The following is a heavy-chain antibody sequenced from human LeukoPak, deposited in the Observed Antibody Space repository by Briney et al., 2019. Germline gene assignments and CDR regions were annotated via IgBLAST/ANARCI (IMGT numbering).Heavy chain of an antibody. V-gene: IGHV3-23*01. Sequence: PGGSLRLSCAASGFTFRSYAMSWVRQAPGKGLEWVSAISGSGVSTYYADSVKGRFTISRDNSKNTLYLQMNSLRAEDTAVYYCAKYKRYYGSGSPFDPWGQGTLVTVSS. D-gene: IGHD3-10*01. CDR2: ISGSGVST. CDR3: AKYKRYYGSGSPFDP. J-gene: IGHJ5*02. CDR1: GFTFRSYA.